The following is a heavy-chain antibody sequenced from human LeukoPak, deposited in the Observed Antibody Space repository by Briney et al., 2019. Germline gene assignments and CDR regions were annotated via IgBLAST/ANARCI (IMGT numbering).Heavy chain of an antibody. CDR2: INHSGST. J-gene: IGHJ6*03. V-gene: IGHV4-39*07. CDR1: GGSIRSSSYY. CDR3: ARAVRGYSSSWYYYYYYYMDV. Sequence: IPSETLSLTCTVSGGSIRSSSYYWGWIRQPPGKGLEWIGEINHSGSTNYNPSLKSRVTISVDTSKNQFSLKLSSVTAADTAVYYCARAVRGYSSSWYYYYYYYMDVWGKGTTVTVSS. D-gene: IGHD6-13*01.